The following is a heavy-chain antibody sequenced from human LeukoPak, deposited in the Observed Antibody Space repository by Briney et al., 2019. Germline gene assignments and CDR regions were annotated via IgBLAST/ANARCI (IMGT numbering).Heavy chain of an antibody. V-gene: IGHV3-11*03. D-gene: IGHD3-9*01. CDR2: ISRSGSYT. Sequence: GGSLRLSCAASGFTFSDYYISWIRQAPGTGLEWVSYISRSGSYTNYADSVKGRFSISRDNAKNSLYLQMNSLIAADTAVYYCARTRYFDWGIDYWGQGILVTVS. J-gene: IGHJ4*02. CDR3: ARTRYFDWGIDY. CDR1: GFTFSDYY.